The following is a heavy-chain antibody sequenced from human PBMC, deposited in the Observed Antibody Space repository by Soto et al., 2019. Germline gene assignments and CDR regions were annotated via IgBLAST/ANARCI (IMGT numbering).Heavy chain of an antibody. V-gene: IGHV3-23*01. CDR1: GLSFGDYA. D-gene: IGHD5-18*01. J-gene: IGHJ6*02. CDR2: ISGTGSRT. Sequence: PGGSLRLSCAASGLSFGDYAMSWVRQAPGKGLEWVSGISGTGSRTSYADSVRGRFTISRDNVNNTLSLQMDSLRAEDTAVYYCARGGRYTYGYGDYSYGMDVWGQGTTVTVSS. CDR3: ARGGRYTYGYGDYSYGMDV.